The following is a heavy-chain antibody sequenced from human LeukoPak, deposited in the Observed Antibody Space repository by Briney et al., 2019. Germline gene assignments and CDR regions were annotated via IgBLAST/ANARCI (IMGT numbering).Heavy chain of an antibody. D-gene: IGHD6-19*01. CDR2: VRSKAHGGTT. J-gene: IGHJ4*02. V-gene: IGHV3-49*04. CDR1: GFTFSSYS. Sequence: GGSLRLSCAASGFTFSSYSMNWVRQAPGKGLEWVGFVRSKAHGGTTEYAASVKGRFTISRDDSKGIAYLQMKSLRTEDTAIYYCTKGTHNSAWLFDSWGQGTLVTVSS. CDR3: TKGTHNSAWLFDS.